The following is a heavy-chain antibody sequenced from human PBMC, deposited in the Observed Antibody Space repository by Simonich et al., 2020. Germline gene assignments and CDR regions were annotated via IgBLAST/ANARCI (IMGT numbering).Heavy chain of an antibody. J-gene: IGHJ4*02. V-gene: IGHV3-7*01. CDR1: GFTFSSYW. CDR2: IKQYGSEK. D-gene: IGHD3-9*01. Sequence: EVQLVESGGGLVQPGGSLRLSCAASGFTFSSYWMSWVRQAPGEERGGMANIKQYGSEKYYEDSEKGRFTTSRDNAKNSLNLQMNSLRAEDTAVYYCARFRGRYFDWLFDYWGQGTLVTVSS. CDR3: ARFRGRYFDWLFDY.